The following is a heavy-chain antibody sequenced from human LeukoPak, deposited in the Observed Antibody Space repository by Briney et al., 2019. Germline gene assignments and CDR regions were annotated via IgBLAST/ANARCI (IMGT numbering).Heavy chain of an antibody. Sequence: PGGSLRLSCAASGFTFSSYEMNWVRQAPGKGLEWVSYISSSGSTIYYADSVKGRFTISRDNAKNSLYLQMNSLRAEDTAVYYCARANTMITFGGVIVIPGFDYWGQGTLVTVSS. CDR1: GFTFSSYE. D-gene: IGHD3-16*02. V-gene: IGHV3-48*03. CDR2: ISSSGSTI. J-gene: IGHJ4*02. CDR3: ARANTMITFGGVIVIPGFDY.